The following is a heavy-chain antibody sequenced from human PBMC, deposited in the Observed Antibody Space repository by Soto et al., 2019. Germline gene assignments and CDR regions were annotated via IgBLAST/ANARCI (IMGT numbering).Heavy chain of an antibody. D-gene: IGHD5-18*01. Sequence: EVQLVESGGGLVQPGGSLRLSCAASGFTFSSYSMNWVRQAPGKGLEWVSYISSSSSTIYYADSVKGRFAISRDNAKNSLYLQMSSLRDEDTAVYYCARGEYSARDWFDPWGQGTLVTVSS. CDR2: ISSSSSTI. V-gene: IGHV3-48*02. CDR3: ARGEYSARDWFDP. J-gene: IGHJ5*02. CDR1: GFTFSSYS.